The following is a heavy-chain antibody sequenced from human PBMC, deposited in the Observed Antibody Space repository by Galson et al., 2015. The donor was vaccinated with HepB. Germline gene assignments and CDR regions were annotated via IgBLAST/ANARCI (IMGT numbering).Heavy chain of an antibody. CDR1: GFTFSSYA. CDR2: ISYDGSNK. D-gene: IGHD3-10*01. V-gene: IGHV3-30*04. CDR3: ARPPEGSGSYSDY. Sequence: SLRLSCAASGFTFSSYAMHWVRQAPGKGLEWVAVISYDGSNKYYADSVKGRFTISRDNSKNTLYLQMNSLRAEDTAVYYCARPPEGSGSYSDYWGQGTLVTVSS. J-gene: IGHJ4*02.